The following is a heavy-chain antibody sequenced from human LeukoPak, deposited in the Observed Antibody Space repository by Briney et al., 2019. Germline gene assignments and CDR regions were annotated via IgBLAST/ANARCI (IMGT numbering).Heavy chain of an antibody. D-gene: IGHD3-16*01. CDR3: ARVYVTHFDC. CDR1: GFTFSSYC. Sequence: GGSLTLSCAASGFTFSSYCMNWVRQAPGKGLEWVSSISSSSSYISYAGSVKARFTISRDNAKISLYLQMNSLRAEDTTVYYCARVYVTHFDCGGEGTLVTVSS. CDR2: ISSSSSYI. V-gene: IGHV3-21*01. J-gene: IGHJ4*02.